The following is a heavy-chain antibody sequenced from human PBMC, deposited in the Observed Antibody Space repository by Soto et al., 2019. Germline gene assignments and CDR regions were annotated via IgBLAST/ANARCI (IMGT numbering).Heavy chain of an antibody. V-gene: IGHV3-72*01. CDR1: GFTFSDHY. J-gene: IGHJ4*02. CDR2: TRNKANSYTT. D-gene: IGHD5-12*01. Sequence: GGSLRLSCAASGFTFSDHYMDWVRQAPGKGLEWVGRTRNKANSYTTEYAASVKGRFTISRDDSKNSLYLQMNSLKTEDTAVYYCAIVATIYDGYWGQGTLVTVSS. CDR3: AIVATIYDGY.